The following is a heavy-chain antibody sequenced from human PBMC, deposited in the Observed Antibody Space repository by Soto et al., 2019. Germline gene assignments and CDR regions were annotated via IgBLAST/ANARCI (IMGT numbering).Heavy chain of an antibody. CDR1: GGSFSGYY. Sequence: PSETLSLTCAVYGGSFSGYYWSWIRQPPGKGLEWIGEINHSGSTNYNPSLKSRVTISVDTSKNQFSLKLSSVTAADTAMYYCARNGVFTRPGCIVCLFDPWAPGTLVTVSS. J-gene: IGHJ5*02. CDR3: ARNGVFTRPGCIVCLFDP. D-gene: IGHD3-22*01. V-gene: IGHV4-34*01. CDR2: INHSGST.